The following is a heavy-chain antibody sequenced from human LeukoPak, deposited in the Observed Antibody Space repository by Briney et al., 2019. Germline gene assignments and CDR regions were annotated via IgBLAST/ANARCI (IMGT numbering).Heavy chain of an antibody. CDR2: IIPILGIA. CDR3: AREIVSSSWYGQWFDP. V-gene: IGHV1-69*04. CDR1: GGTFSSYA. J-gene: IGHJ5*02. D-gene: IGHD6-13*01. Sequence: GASVKVSCKASGGTFSSYAISWVRQAPGQGLEWMGRIIPILGIANYAQKFQGRVTITADKSTSTAYMELSSLRSEDTAVYYCAREIVSSSWYGQWFDPWGQGTLVTVSS.